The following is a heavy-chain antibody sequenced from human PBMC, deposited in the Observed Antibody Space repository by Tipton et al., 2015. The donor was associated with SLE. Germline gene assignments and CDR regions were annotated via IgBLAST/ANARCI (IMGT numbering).Heavy chain of an antibody. J-gene: IGHJ6*02. CDR1: GFTFSSYE. CDR2: ISSSGSTI. V-gene: IGHV3-48*03. D-gene: IGHD6-13*01. Sequence: SLRLSCAASGFTFSSYEMNWVRQAPGKGLEWVSYISSSGSTIYYADSVKGRFTISRDNAKNSLYPQMNSLRAEDTAVYYCARAPSYSSSWYPHPYYYYGMDVWGQGTTVTVSS. CDR3: ARAPSYSSSWYPHPYYYYGMDV.